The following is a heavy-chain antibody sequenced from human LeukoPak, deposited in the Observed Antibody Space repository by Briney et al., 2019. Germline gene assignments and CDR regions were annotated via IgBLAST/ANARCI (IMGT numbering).Heavy chain of an antibody. D-gene: IGHD3-22*01. CDR3: AGYYYDSSRGFDL. CDR2: INWNGAWT. J-gene: IGHJ5*02. CDR1: GFKFDDYG. V-gene: IGHV3-20*04. Sequence: GSLRLSCAASGFKFDDYGMSWVRQAPGKGLEWVCDINWNGAWTGYADSVKGRFTISRDNAKNSLYLQMNSLRAEDTALYYCAGYYYDSSRGFDLWGQGTLVTVSA.